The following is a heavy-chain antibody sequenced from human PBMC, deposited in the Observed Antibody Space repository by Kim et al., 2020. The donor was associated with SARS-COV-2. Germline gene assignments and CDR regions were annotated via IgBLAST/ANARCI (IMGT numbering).Heavy chain of an antibody. CDR2: IWYDGSNK. Sequence: GGSLRLSCAASGFTFSSYGMHWVRQAPGKGLEWVAVIWYDGSNKYYADSVKGRFTISRDNSKNTLYLQMNSLRAEDTAVYYCARDMVRGVMHSPGGSDYCGQGTLVTLSS. CDR1: GFTFSSYG. J-gene: IGHJ4*02. CDR3: ARDMVRGVMHSPGGSDY. V-gene: IGHV3-33*01. D-gene: IGHD3-10*01.